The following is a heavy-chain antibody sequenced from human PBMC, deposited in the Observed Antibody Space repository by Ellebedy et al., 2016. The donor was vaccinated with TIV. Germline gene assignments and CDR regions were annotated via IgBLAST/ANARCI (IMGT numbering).Heavy chain of an antibody. V-gene: IGHV3-9*02. Sequence: GGSLRLSXVGSGFTSHDYAMHWVRQAPGKGLEWVSGIYWNSDRIDYADSVKGRFSISRDNAKNSLYLQMNSLRAEDTALHYCGKDITAGGMDVWGPGTTVTVSS. CDR1: GFTSHDYA. CDR3: GKDITAGGMDV. CDR2: IYWNSDRI. J-gene: IGHJ6*02.